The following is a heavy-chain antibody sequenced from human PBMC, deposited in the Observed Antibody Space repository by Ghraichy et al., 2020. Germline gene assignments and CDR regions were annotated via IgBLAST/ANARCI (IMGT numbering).Heavy chain of an antibody. CDR3: ARVGGDYYYYYGMDV. J-gene: IGHJ6*02. CDR2: INPSGGST. CDR1: GYTFTSYY. V-gene: IGHV1-46*01. Sequence: ASVKVSCKASGYTFTSYYMHWVRQAPGQGLEWMGIINPSGGSTSYAQKFQGRVTMTRDTSTSTVYMELSNLRSEDTAVYYCARVGGDYYYYYGMDVWGQGTTVTVSS. D-gene: IGHD3-16*01.